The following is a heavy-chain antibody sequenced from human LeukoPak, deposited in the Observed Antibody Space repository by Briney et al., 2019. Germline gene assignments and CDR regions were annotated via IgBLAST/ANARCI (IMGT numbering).Heavy chain of an antibody. CDR1: GFTFSSYA. CDR2: ISGSGGST. Sequence: GGSLRLSCAASGFTFSSYAMSWVRQAPGKGLEWVSAISGSGGSTYYADSVKGRFTISRDNSKNTLYLQMNSLRAEDTAVYYCAKDREVRVAATGIEPYYYYGMDVWGQGTTVTVSS. D-gene: IGHD2-15*01. V-gene: IGHV3-23*01. J-gene: IGHJ6*02. CDR3: AKDREVRVAATGIEPYYYYGMDV.